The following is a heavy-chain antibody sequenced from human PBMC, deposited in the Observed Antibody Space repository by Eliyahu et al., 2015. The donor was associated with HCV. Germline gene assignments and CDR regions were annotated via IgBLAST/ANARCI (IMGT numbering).Heavy chain of an antibody. D-gene: IGHD5-18*01. J-gene: IGHJ3*02. CDR2: IIPILGIA. CDR3: ARRITAMASDAFDI. CDR1: GGTFSSYT. Sequence: EVKKPGSSVKVSCKASGGTFSSYTISWVRQAPGQGLEWMGRIIPILGIANYAQKFQGRVTITADKSTSTAYMELSSLRSEDTAVYYCARRITAMASDAFDIWGQGTMVTVSS. V-gene: IGHV1-69*02.